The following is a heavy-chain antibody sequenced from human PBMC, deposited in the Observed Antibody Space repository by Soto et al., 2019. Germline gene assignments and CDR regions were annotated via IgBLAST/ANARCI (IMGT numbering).Heavy chain of an antibody. V-gene: IGHV4-34*01. CDR1: GGSFSVYY. D-gene: IGHD6-6*01. Sequence: PSETLALTCAFYGGSFSVYYWSWIRQPPGKGLDWIGEINHSGSTNYNPSLKSRVTISIDTSKNQFSLKLTSVTAADTSVYFCARGGMAARHFDYWGQGAMVTVSS. J-gene: IGHJ4*02. CDR2: INHSGST. CDR3: ARGGMAARHFDY.